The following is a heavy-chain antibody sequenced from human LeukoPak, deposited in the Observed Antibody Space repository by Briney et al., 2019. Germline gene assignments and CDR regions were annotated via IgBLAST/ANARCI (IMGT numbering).Heavy chain of an antibody. CDR3: TRSTTVVTPKANDY. Sequence: GGSLRLSCAATGFTFSSYWMSWVRQAPGKGLEWVANIKQDGSEKYYVDSVKGRFTIPRDNAKNSLYLQMTSLRAEDTAVYYCTRSTTVVTPKANDYWGQGTLVTVSS. D-gene: IGHD4-23*01. CDR1: GFTFSSYW. CDR2: IKQDGSEK. J-gene: IGHJ4*02. V-gene: IGHV3-7*01.